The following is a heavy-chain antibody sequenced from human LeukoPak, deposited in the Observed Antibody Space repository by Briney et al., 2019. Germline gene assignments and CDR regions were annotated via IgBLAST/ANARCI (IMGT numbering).Heavy chain of an antibody. CDR3: ARGQKYRNGYTVTELGSGYFDY. J-gene: IGHJ4*02. D-gene: IGHD5-18*01. CDR1: GGSISSYY. V-gene: IGHV4-59*01. CDR2: IFYSGRT. Sequence: SETLSLTCSVSGGSISSYYWSWIRQPPGKGLEWIGYIFYSGRTNYNPSLKSRVTISVDTSKNQFSLTLSSVTAADTAVYYCARGQKYRNGYTVTELGSGYFDYWGQGTLVTVSS.